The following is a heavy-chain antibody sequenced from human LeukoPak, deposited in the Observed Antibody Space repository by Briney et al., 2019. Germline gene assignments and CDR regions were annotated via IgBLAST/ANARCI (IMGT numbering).Heavy chain of an antibody. CDR1: GYSISSYY. CDR2: IFYSGST. CDR3: ARTYGSGSLIFDY. V-gene: IGHV4-59*01. J-gene: IGHJ4*02. D-gene: IGHD3-10*01. Sequence: SETLSLTCTVSGYSISSYYWSWIRQPPGKGLDWIGYIFYSGSTNYNPSLKSRVAISVDTSKNQFSLKLSSVTAADTAVYYCARTYGSGSLIFDYWGQGTLVTVSS.